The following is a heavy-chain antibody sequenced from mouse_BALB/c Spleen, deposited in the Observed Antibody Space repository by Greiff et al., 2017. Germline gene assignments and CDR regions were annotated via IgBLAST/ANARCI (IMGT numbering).Heavy chain of an antibody. V-gene: IGHV5-9-4*01. Sequence: EVQRVESGGGLVKPGGSLKLSCAASGFTFSSYAMSWVRQSPEKRLEWVAEISSGGSYTYYPDTVTGRFTITRDNAKNTLYLEMSSLRSEDTAMYYCARNYGYDFDYWGQGTTLTVSS. CDR2: ISSGGSYT. CDR3: ARNYGYDFDY. J-gene: IGHJ2*01. CDR1: GFTFSSYA. D-gene: IGHD1-2*01.